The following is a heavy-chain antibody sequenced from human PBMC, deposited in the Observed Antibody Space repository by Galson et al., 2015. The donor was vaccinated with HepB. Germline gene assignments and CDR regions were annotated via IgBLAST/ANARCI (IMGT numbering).Heavy chain of an antibody. CDR1: GFTFSNYG. CDR2: IRYDGTNE. Sequence: SLRLSCAASGFTFSNYGIHWVRQAPGKGLEWVSFIRYDGTNEYYADSVKGRFTISRDNAKNTLYLQMNSLRAEDTAVYYCAKVTMIRSYWGQGTLVTVSS. D-gene: IGHD3-22*01. J-gene: IGHJ4*02. CDR3: AKVTMIRSY. V-gene: IGHV3-30*02.